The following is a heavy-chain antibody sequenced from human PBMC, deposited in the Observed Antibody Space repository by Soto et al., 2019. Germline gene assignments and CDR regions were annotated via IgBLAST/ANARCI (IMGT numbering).Heavy chain of an antibody. CDR2: INPSGGST. Sequence: QVQLVQSGAEVKKPGASVKVSCKASGYTFTSYYMHWVRQAPGQGLEWMGIINPSGGSTSYAQKSQGRVTMTRDTSTSTVYMELSSLRSEDTAVYYCARVFRSGWDPNYYDGMDVWGQGTTVTVSS. V-gene: IGHV1-46*03. D-gene: IGHD6-19*01. CDR3: ARVFRSGWDPNYYDGMDV. CDR1: GYTFTSYY. J-gene: IGHJ6*02.